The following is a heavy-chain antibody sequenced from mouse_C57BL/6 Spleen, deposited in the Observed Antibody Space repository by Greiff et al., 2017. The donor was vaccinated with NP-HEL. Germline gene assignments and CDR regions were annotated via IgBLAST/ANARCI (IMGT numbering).Heavy chain of an antibody. CDR2: INPSSGYT. Sequence: VKLQESGAELARPGASVKMSCKASGYTFTSYTMHWVKQRPGQGLEWIGYINPSSGYTKYNQKFKDKATLTADKSSSTAYMQLSSLTSEDSAVYYCARWDYGYDLYFDYWGQGTTLTVSS. D-gene: IGHD2-2*01. CDR3: ARWDYGYDLYFDY. V-gene: IGHV1-4*01. J-gene: IGHJ2*01. CDR1: GYTFTSYT.